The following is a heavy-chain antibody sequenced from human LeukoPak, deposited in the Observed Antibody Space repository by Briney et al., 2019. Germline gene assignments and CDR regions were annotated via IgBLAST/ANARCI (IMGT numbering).Heavy chain of an antibody. Sequence: GGSLRLSCAASGFTFSSYGMSWVRQAPGKGLEWVSGISGSGGSTYYADSVKGRFTISRDNTKNTLYLQMNSLRAQDTAAYYCAKPGVRGVLNEYYFDYWGQGTLVTVSS. CDR2: ISGSGGST. CDR1: GFTFSSYG. V-gene: IGHV3-23*01. D-gene: IGHD3-10*01. J-gene: IGHJ4*02. CDR3: AKPGVRGVLNEYYFDY.